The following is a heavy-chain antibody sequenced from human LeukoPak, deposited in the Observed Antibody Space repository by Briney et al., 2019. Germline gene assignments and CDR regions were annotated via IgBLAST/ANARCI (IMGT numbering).Heavy chain of an antibody. CDR1: GGSISSSSYY. CDR2: IYYSGST. V-gene: IGHV4-39*01. Sequence: SETLSLNCTVSGGSISSSSYYWGWIRQPPGKGLEWIGSIYYSGSTYYNPSLKSRVTISVDTSKNQFSLKLSSVTAADTAVYYCAGHHPRNTVDFWGQGTLVTVSS. D-gene: IGHD2/OR15-2a*01. CDR3: AGHHPRNTVDF. J-gene: IGHJ4*02.